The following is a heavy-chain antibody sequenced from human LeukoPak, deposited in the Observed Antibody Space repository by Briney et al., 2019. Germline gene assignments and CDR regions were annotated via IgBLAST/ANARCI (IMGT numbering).Heavy chain of an antibody. CDR1: GGSISSYY. V-gene: IGHV4-59*01. CDR2: IYYSGST. J-gene: IGHJ5*02. D-gene: IGHD3-10*01. Sequence: SETLSLTCTVSGGSISSYYWSWIRQPPGMGLEWIGYIYYSGSTNYNPSLKSRVTISVDTSKNQFSLKLSSVTAADTAVYYCAIEYGSGSSWGQGTLVTVSS. CDR3: AIEYGSGSS.